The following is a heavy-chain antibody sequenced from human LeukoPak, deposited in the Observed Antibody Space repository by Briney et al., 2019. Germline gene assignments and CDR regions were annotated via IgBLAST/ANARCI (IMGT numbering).Heavy chain of an antibody. J-gene: IGHJ6*03. Sequence: GGSLRLSCAASGFTFSYYSMNWVRRAPGRGLEWVSCISSSSSLIFYSDSVRGRFTISRDNAKNLLYLHMNSLRVEDTAVYYCAKVDRGDYSSSPVPYYNYYMNVWGKGTTVTVSS. D-gene: IGHD6-13*01. CDR3: AKVDRGDYSSSPVPYYNYYMNV. CDR2: ISSSSSLI. CDR1: GFTFSYYS. V-gene: IGHV3-21*01.